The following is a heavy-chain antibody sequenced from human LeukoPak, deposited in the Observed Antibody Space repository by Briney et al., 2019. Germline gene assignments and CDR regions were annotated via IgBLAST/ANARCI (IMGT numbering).Heavy chain of an antibody. CDR2: INQDGSEK. CDR3: ARARIPAADLPTDY. Sequence: PGGSLRLSCAASGFTFSSYWMSWVRQAPGRGLEWVANINQDGSEKYYLDSVGGRFTISRDNAKNSLSLQMDSLRADDTAVYYCARARIPAADLPTDYWGQGTLVTVST. CDR1: GFTFSSYW. D-gene: IGHD6-13*01. J-gene: IGHJ4*02. V-gene: IGHV3-7*05.